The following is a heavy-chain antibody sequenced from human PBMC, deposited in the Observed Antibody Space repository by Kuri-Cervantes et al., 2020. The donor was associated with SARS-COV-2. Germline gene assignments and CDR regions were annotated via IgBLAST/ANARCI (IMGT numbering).Heavy chain of an antibody. CDR1: GGSFSDYY. Sequence: ESLKISCAVYGGSFSDYYWSWIRQPPGKGLEWIGYIYYSGSTNYNPSLKSRVTISVDTSKNQFSLKLSSVTAADTAVYYCARAPDYYDFWSGYYRNWFDPWGQGTLVTVSS. V-gene: IGHV4-59*01. CDR3: ARAPDYYDFWSGYYRNWFDP. D-gene: IGHD3-3*01. J-gene: IGHJ5*02. CDR2: IYYSGST.